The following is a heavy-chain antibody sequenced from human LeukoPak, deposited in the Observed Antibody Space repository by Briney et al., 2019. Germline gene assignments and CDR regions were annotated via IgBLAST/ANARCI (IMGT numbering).Heavy chain of an antibody. V-gene: IGHV3-7*01. J-gene: IGHJ4*02. Sequence: PGGSLRLSCAASRFTLSNYWMSWVRQAPGKGLGWVAKIKQDGSETYYVDSVKGRFTISRDNAKNSLSLQMNSLRAEDTAVYYCARQRGSGCLDYWGQGTLVTVSS. CDR3: ARQRGSGCLDY. CDR1: RFTLSNYW. CDR2: IKQDGSET. D-gene: IGHD6-19*01.